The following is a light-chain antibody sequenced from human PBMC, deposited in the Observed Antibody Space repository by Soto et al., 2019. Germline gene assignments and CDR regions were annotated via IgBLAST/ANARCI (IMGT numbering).Light chain of an antibody. CDR1: QSVSSN. J-gene: IGKJ4*01. CDR3: QQYNNWPLT. V-gene: IGKV3-15*01. Sequence: EIVMTQSPATLSVSPGERATLSCRASQSVSSNLAWYQQKPGQAPRLLIHGASTRATGIPARFSGSGSGTEFTVTISSLQSEDFAVYFWQQYNNWPLTFGGGTKVEIK. CDR2: GAS.